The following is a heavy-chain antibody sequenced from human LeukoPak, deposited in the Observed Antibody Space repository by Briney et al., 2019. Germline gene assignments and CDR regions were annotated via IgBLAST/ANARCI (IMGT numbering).Heavy chain of an antibody. Sequence: GGSLRLSCAASGFTVSSKHMYWVRQAPGKGLELVSVIYSGGSTYYADSVKGRFTISRDNSKNTLYGQMNSLRGEDTAVYYCAGGYNGWSDYWGQGTLVTVSS. V-gene: IGHV3-66*01. D-gene: IGHD1-26*01. CDR1: GFTVSSKH. CDR3: AGGYNGWSDY. J-gene: IGHJ4*02. CDR2: IYSGGST.